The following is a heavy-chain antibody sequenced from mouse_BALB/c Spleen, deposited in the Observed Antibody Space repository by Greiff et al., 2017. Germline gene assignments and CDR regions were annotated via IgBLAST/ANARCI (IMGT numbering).Heavy chain of an antibody. CDR2: INPSTGYT. J-gene: IGHJ4*01. V-gene: IGHV1-7*01. D-gene: IGHD1-1*01. CDR1: GYTFTSYW. CDR3: ARRSLYYGSSYDYAMDY. Sequence: QVQLQQSGAELAKPGASVKMSCKASGYTFTSYWMHWVKQRPGQGLEWIGYINPSTGYTEYNQKFKDKATLTADKSSSTAYMQLSSLTSEDSAVYYCARRSLYYGSSYDYAMDYWGQGTSVTVSS.